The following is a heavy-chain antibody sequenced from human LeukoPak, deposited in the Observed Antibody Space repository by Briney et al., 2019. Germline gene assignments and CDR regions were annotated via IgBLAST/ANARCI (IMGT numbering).Heavy chain of an antibody. CDR3: ARIVTTTYYFDD. D-gene: IGHD5-12*01. CDR2: IYHSGST. J-gene: IGHJ4*02. V-gene: IGHV4-4*02. CDR1: GGSISSNNW. Sequence: SGTLSLTCAVSGGSISSNNWWSWVRQPPGKGLEWIGEIYHSGSTSYNPSLMSRVTISIDKSKNQFSLRLSSVTAADTAVYYCARIVTTTYYFDDWGPGTPVTVSS.